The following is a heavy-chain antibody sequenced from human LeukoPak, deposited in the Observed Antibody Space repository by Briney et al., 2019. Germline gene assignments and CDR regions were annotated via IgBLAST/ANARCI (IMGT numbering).Heavy chain of an antibody. J-gene: IGHJ3*02. V-gene: IGHV1-2*02. CDR3: ARVRKIYYDSSGYGSDAFDI. CDR1: GYTFTGYY. CDR2: INPNSGGT. Sequence: ASVKVSCKASGYTFTGYYMHWVRQTPGQGLEGMGWINPNSGGTNYAQKFQGRVTMTRDTSISTAYMELSRLRSDDTAVYYCARVRKIYYDSSGYGSDAFDIWGQGTMVTVSS. D-gene: IGHD3-22*01.